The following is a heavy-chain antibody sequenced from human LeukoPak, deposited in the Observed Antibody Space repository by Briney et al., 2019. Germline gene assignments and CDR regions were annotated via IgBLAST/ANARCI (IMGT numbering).Heavy chain of an antibody. CDR2: VNNDGSST. CDR3: AKDTNYGPLYYFDY. Sequence: GGSLRLSCAASGFIFSNYWMHWVRQAPGKGLVWVSRVNNDGSSTTYADSVKGRFTISRDNAKNTLYLQMNSLRAEDTAVYYCAKDTNYGPLYYFDYWGQGTLVTVSS. CDR1: GFIFSNYW. V-gene: IGHV3-74*03. J-gene: IGHJ4*02. D-gene: IGHD3-10*01.